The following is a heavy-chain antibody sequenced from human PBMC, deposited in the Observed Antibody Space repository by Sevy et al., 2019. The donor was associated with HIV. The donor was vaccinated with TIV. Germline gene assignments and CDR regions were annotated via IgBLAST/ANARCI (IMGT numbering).Heavy chain of an antibody. CDR3: ARIVDDSSGFDAFDI. Sequence: GESLKISGKGSGYSFTSYWIGWVRQMPGKGLEWMGIIYPGDSDTRYSPSFQGQVTISAAKSISTAYLRWSSLKASDTAMYYCARIVDDSSGFDAFDIWGQGTMVTVSS. V-gene: IGHV5-51*01. J-gene: IGHJ3*02. D-gene: IGHD3-22*01. CDR2: IYPGDSDT. CDR1: GYSFTSYW.